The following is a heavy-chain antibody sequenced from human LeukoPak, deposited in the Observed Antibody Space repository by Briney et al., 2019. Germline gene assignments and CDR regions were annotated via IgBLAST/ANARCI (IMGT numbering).Heavy chain of an antibody. V-gene: IGHV1-46*01. Sequence: ASVKVSCKASGYAFTSYYMHWVRQAPGQGLEWMGIIDPSGGSTSYAQKFQGRVTMTRDTSTSTVYMELSSLRSEDTAVYYCAREMVHYYDSSGYYSKYIDYWGQGTLVTVSS. J-gene: IGHJ4*02. D-gene: IGHD3-22*01. CDR1: GYAFTSYY. CDR2: IDPSGGST. CDR3: AREMVHYYDSSGYYSKYIDY.